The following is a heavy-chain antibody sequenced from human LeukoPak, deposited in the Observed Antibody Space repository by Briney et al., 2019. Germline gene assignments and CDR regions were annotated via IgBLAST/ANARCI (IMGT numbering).Heavy chain of an antibody. Sequence: GESLTLTCAASGFTFSSYEMNWVRQAPGKGLEWVSYISSSGSTIYYADSVNGRFTTSGANAKNSLYQQMNRLRAEDTAVYYCPRDRNDYGDYYYYYYHMDVWVKATTVTVSS. CDR2: ISSSGSTI. V-gene: IGHV3-48*03. D-gene: IGHD4-17*01. J-gene: IGHJ6*03. CDR3: PRDRNDYGDYYYYYYHMDV. CDR1: GFTFSSYE.